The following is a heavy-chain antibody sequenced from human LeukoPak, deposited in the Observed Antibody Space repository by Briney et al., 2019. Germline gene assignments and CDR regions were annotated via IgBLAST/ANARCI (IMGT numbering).Heavy chain of an antibody. CDR2: ISGSGGNT. J-gene: IGHJ4*02. CDR3: ARAQILPFYDTLTAYASFDY. D-gene: IGHD3-9*01. V-gene: IGHV3-23*01. Sequence: GGSHRLSCAASGFTSSTFALSWVRQAPGRGLEWVSAISGSGGNTYYADSVKGRFTISRDNSRNTLYLQMNSLRAEDTAVYYCARAQILPFYDTLTAYASFDYWGQGTLVTVSS. CDR1: GFTSSTFA.